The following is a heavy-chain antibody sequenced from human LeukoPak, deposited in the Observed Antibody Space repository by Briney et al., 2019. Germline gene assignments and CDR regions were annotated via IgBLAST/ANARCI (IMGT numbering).Heavy chain of an antibody. Sequence: ASVKVSCKASGDTFSSYSITWVRQAPGHGLEWMGRIIPVLGITNYAQGFQGRVTITADKSTSTAYMDLSSLRSEDTAVYYCVRDRGTCSSASCPHYYYGMDVWGQGTTVTVS. CDR2: IIPVLGIT. J-gene: IGHJ6*02. V-gene: IGHV1-69*04. CDR3: VRDRGTCSSASCPHYYYGMDV. CDR1: GDTFSSYS. D-gene: IGHD2-2*01.